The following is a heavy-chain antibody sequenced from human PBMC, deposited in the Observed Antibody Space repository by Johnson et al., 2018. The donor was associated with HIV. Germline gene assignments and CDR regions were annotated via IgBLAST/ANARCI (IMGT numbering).Heavy chain of an antibody. CDR2: ILYDGSKQ. D-gene: IGHD1-1*01. CDR3: AKDKQPGNGRYDALDI. J-gene: IGHJ3*02. Sequence: QVQLVESGGGVVQPGRSLRLSCAASGFTFSNYVLHWVRQAPGKGLEWVAFILYDGSKQFYVDSVQGRFTISRDNSKNTLYLQMNSLRAEDTAVYSCAKDKQPGNGRYDALDIWGQGTTVIVSS. V-gene: IGHV3-30*18. CDR1: GFTFSNYV.